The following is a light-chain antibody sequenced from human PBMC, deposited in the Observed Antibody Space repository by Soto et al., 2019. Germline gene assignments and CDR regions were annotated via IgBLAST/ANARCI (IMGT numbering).Light chain of an antibody. CDR1: SSNIGNNY. CDR3: GTWDSSLSAGV. CDR2: DNN. J-gene: IGLJ2*01. V-gene: IGLV1-51*01. Sequence: QSVLTQPPSVSAAPGQTVTISCSGSSSNIGNNYVAWYQQLPGTAPKLLIYDNNKRPSGIPDRFSGSKSGTSATLGITGLQTGDEADYYCGTWDSSLSAGVFGGGTQLTAL.